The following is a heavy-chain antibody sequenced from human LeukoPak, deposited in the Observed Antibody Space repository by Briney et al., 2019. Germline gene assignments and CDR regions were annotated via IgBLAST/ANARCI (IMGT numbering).Heavy chain of an antibody. CDR2: IYSGGST. CDR3: ARDGRYCSGGSCYSPP. CDR1: GFTFSSYW. D-gene: IGHD2-15*01. V-gene: IGHV3-66*01. Sequence: PGGSLRLSCAASGFTFSSYWMHWVRQAPGKGLEWVSVIYSGGSTYYADSVKGRFTISRDNSKNTLYLQMNSLRAEDTAVYYCARDGRYCSGGSCYSPPWGQGTLVTVSS. J-gene: IGHJ5*02.